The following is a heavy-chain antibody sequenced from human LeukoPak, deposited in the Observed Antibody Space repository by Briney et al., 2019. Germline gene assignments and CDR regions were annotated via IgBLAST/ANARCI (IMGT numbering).Heavy chain of an antibody. D-gene: IGHD2-21*02. CDR3: GRVYCGGNCYSPPLPDY. Sequence: GGSLRLSCAASGFTFSSYGMQWVRQAPGKGLDWVAGIWYDGSNKNYADSVKGRFTISRDNPKNTLFLQMNSLRAEDTAVYYCGRVYCGGNCYSPPLPDYWGQGTLVTVSA. V-gene: IGHV3-33*01. CDR1: GFTFSSYG. J-gene: IGHJ4*02. CDR2: IWYDGSNK.